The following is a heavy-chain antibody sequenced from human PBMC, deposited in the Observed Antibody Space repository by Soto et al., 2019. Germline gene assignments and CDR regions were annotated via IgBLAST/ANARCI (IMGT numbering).Heavy chain of an antibody. V-gene: IGHV4-30-4*01. CDR1: GGSISSGDYY. J-gene: IGHJ4*02. CDR3: VTMSWGYTSSDY. D-gene: IGHD3-22*01. Sequence: SETLSLTCTVSGGSISSGDYYWSWIRQPPGKGLEWIGYIYYSGSTYYNPSLKSRVTISVDTSKNQFSLKLSSVTAADTAVYYGVTMSWGYTSSDYWGQGILVTVSS. CDR2: IYYSGST.